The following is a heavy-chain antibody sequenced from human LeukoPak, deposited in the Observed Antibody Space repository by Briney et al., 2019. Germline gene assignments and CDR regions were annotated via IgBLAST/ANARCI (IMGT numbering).Heavy chain of an antibody. CDR2: IYSGGGT. Sequence: GGSLRLSCAASGFTVSTNYMTWVRQAPGKGLEWVSVIYSGGGTYYADAVKGRFTISRDNSKNTLYLQMNSLRVEDTAVYYCAGGDSGSYSLGLDYWGQGTRVTVTA. D-gene: IGHD1-26*01. J-gene: IGHJ4*02. CDR1: GFTVSTNY. CDR3: AGGDSGSYSLGLDY. V-gene: IGHV3-53*01.